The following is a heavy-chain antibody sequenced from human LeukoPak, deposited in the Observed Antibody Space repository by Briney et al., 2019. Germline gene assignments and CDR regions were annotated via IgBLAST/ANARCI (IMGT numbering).Heavy chain of an antibody. Sequence: GGSLRLSCSASGFTFSTYSMNWVRQAPGKGLEWVSSISTGSTYIFYGDSVKGRFTISRDNADNSLCLQMNSLRAEDTAVYYCARTRDSSGCFDLWGQGTLVTVSS. J-gene: IGHJ5*02. CDR3: ARTRDSSGCFDL. CDR2: ISTGSTYI. CDR1: GFTFSTYS. D-gene: IGHD6-19*01. V-gene: IGHV3-21*01.